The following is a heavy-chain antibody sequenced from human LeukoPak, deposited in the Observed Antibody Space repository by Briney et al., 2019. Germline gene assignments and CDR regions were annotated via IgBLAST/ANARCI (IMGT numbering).Heavy chain of an antibody. Sequence: GESLKISCKGSGYSFTSYWIGWVRQMPGKGLEWMGIIYPGDSDTRYSPSFQGQVTISADKSISTAYLQWSSLKASDTAMYYCARGARPYSSSWYAFDYWGQGTLVTVSS. CDR2: IYPGDSDT. CDR1: GYSFTSYW. J-gene: IGHJ4*02. D-gene: IGHD6-13*01. V-gene: IGHV5-51*01. CDR3: ARGARPYSSSWYAFDY.